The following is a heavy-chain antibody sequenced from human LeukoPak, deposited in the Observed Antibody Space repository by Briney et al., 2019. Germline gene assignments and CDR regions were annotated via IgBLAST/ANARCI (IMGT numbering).Heavy chain of an antibody. CDR2: IIPIFGTA. D-gene: IGHD3-10*01. CDR1: GGTFSSYA. J-gene: IGHJ4*02. Sequence: GASVKVSCKASGGTFSSYAISWVRQAPGQGLEWMGGIIPIFGTANYAQKFQGRVTITADESTSTAYMELSSLRSEDTAVYYCALGVVRGVISLPFDYWGQGTLVTVSS. V-gene: IGHV1-69*13. CDR3: ALGVVRGVISLPFDY.